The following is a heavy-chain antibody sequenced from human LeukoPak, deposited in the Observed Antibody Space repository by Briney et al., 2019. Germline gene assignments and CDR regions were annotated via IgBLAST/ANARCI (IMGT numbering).Heavy chain of an antibody. Sequence: SETLSLTCTVSGGSISSSSYYWSWIRQPAGKGLEWIGRIYTSGSTNYNPSLKSRVTISVDTSKNQFSLKLSSVTAADTAVYYCARAGAAAGALEYWGQGTLVTVSS. D-gene: IGHD6-13*01. CDR3: ARAGAAAGALEY. V-gene: IGHV4-61*02. J-gene: IGHJ4*02. CDR1: GGSISSSSYY. CDR2: IYTSGST.